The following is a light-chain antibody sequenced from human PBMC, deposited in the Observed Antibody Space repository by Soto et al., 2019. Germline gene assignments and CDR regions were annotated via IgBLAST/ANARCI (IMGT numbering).Light chain of an antibody. J-gene: IGKJ3*01. V-gene: IGKV1-8*01. CDR1: QGISSY. Sequence: AIRMTQSPSSFSASTGDRVTITCRASQGISSYLAWYQQKPGKAPKLLIYAASTLQSGVPSRFSGSGSGTDFTLTISRLQSEDFATYYCPQYYSYPEITFGPGTKVDIK. CDR2: AAS. CDR3: PQYYSYPEIT.